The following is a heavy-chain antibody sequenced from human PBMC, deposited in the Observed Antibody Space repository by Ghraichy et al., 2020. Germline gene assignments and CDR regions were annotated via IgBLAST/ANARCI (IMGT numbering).Heavy chain of an antibody. CDR1: GFTFSSYA. CDR2: ISGSGGST. J-gene: IGHJ4*02. D-gene: IGHD1/OR15-1a*01. V-gene: IGHV3-23*01. Sequence: GESLNISCAASGFTFSSYAMSWVRQAPGKGLEWVSAISGSGGSTYYADSVKGRFTISRDNSKNTLYLQMNSLRAEDTAVYYCAKDSHGEHPYYFDYWGQGTLVTVSS. CDR3: AKDSHGEHPYYFDY.